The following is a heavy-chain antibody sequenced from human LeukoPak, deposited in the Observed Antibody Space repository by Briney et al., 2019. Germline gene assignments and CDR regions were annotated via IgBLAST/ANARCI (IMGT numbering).Heavy chain of an antibody. J-gene: IGHJ4*02. CDR3: ARDLYGGKGDY. D-gene: IGHD4-23*01. CDR2: INSDGSTT. Sequence: GGSLSLSCAASGFTFISYGMHWVRQAPGKGPVWVSRINSDGSTTNYADSVKGRFTISRDNAKNPLYLQMNSLRAEDTAVYYCARDLYGGKGDYWGQGTLVTVSS. CDR1: GFTFISYG. V-gene: IGHV3-74*01.